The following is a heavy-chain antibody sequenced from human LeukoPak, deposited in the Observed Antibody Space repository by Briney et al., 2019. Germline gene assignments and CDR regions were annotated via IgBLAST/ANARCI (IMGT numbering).Heavy chain of an antibody. V-gene: IGHV3-11*01. CDR1: GFTFSDYY. CDR3: ARDARYSYGDDYFDY. CDR2: ISSSGSTI. Sequence: GGSLRLSCAASGFTFSDYYMSWIRQAPGKGLEWVSYISSSGSTIYYADSVKGRFTIFRDNAKNSLYLQMNSLRAEDTAVYYCARDARYSYGDDYFDYWGQGTLVTVSS. J-gene: IGHJ4*02. D-gene: IGHD5-18*01.